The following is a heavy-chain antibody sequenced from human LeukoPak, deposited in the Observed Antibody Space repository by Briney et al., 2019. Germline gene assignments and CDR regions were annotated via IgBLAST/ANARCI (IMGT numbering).Heavy chain of an antibody. D-gene: IGHD6-13*01. CDR1: GYTFTDYY. CDR3: ARDVWTVATSGGGGFDP. J-gene: IGHJ5*02. Sequence: ASVKVSCKPSGYTFTDYYIHWVRQAPGQGLEWMGWINPNSGGTKDAQKFQGRVIMTRDTSSNTAYMDLSSLTSDDTAVYFCARDVWTVATSGGGGFDPWGQGTLVTVSS. CDR2: INPNSGGT. V-gene: IGHV1-2*02.